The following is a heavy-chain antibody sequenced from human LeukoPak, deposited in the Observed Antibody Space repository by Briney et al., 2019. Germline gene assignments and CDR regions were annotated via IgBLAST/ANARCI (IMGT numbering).Heavy chain of an antibody. J-gene: IGHJ6*02. D-gene: IGHD3-10*01. V-gene: IGHV3-30-3*01. CDR1: DFNFRSYA. Sequence: GGSLRLSCVASDFNFRSYAMHWVRQAPGKGLEWVAMISYDGTSKSHADSVRGRFTISRDNSQNRLYLEMTSLRTEDTALYFCARSHGEFMYAMDVWGQGTTVTVSS. CDR2: ISYDGTSK. CDR3: ARSHGEFMYAMDV.